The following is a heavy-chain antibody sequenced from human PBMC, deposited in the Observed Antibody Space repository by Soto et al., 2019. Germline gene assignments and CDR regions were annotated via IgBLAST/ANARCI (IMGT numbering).Heavy chain of an antibody. CDR3: ARVQKGYFDY. CDR1: GFTFSSYW. V-gene: IGHV3-7*01. Sequence: HPGGSLRLSCAVSGFTFSSYWMSWVRQAPGKGLEWVANIKQDGSEKYYVDSVKGRFTISRDNAKNSLYLQMNSLRAEDTAVYYCARVQKGYFDYWGQGTLVTVSS. CDR2: IKQDGSEK. J-gene: IGHJ4*02.